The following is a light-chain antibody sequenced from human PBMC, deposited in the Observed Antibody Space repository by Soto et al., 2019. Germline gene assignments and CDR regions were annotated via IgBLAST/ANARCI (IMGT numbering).Light chain of an antibody. Sequence: QSALTQPPSASGSPGQSVTISCTGTSSDVGGYNYVSWYQQHPGKAPKLMIYEVSKRPSGVPDRFSGSKSGNTASLTVSGLQAEHEADYYCSSYAGSNKGVFGGGTKLTVL. V-gene: IGLV2-8*01. CDR2: EVS. CDR3: SSYAGSNKGV. CDR1: SSDVGGYNY. J-gene: IGLJ2*01.